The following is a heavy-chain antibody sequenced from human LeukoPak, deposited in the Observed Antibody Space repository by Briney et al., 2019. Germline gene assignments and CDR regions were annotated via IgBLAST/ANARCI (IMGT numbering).Heavy chain of an antibody. CDR2: IYHSGST. CDR3: ARLVVSSWYHEVLLGRDY. Sequence: SETLSLTCIVSGYSIRSGYYWGWIRQPPGKGLEWIGSIYHSGSTYHNPSLKSRVTISVDTSKNQFSLKLSSVTAADTAVYYCARLVVSSWYHEVLLGRDYWGQGTLVTVSS. CDR1: GYSIRSGYY. V-gene: IGHV4-38-2*02. D-gene: IGHD6-13*01. J-gene: IGHJ4*02.